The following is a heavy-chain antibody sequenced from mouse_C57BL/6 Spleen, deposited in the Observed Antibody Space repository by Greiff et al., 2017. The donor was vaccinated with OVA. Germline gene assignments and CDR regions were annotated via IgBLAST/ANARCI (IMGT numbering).Heavy chain of an antibody. CDR1: GYTFTSYD. J-gene: IGHJ2*01. CDR3: ARLGYEYDGLFDY. CDR2: IYPRDGST. V-gene: IGHV1-85*01. Sequence: QVHVKQSGPELVKPGASVKLSCKASGYTFTSYDINWVKQRPGQGLEWIGWIYPRDGSTKYNEKFKGKATLTVDTSSSTAYMELHSLTSEDTAVYICARLGYEYDGLFDYWGQGTTLTVSS. D-gene: IGHD2-4*01.